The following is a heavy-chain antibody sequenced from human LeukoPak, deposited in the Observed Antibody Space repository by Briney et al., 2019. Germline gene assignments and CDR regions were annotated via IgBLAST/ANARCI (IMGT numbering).Heavy chain of an antibody. CDR2: INSDGSST. V-gene: IGHV3-74*01. D-gene: IGHD3-22*01. J-gene: IGHJ4*02. CDR1: GFTFSSYW. Sequence: GGSLRLSCAAPGFTFSSYWMHWVRQAPGKGLVWVSRINSDGSSTSYADSVKGRFTISRDNAKNTLYLQMNSLRAEDTAVYYCARDCSSGYYVDYWGQGTLVTVSS. CDR3: ARDCSSGYYVDY.